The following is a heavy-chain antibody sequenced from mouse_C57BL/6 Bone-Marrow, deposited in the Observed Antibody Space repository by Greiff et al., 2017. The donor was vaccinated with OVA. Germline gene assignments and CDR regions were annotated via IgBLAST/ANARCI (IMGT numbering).Heavy chain of an antibody. CDR3: ARDPHYYGSSGFAY. CDR2: ISDGGSYT. V-gene: IGHV5-4*01. J-gene: IGHJ3*01. CDR1: GFTFSSYA. D-gene: IGHD1-1*01. Sequence: EVQGVESGGGLVKPGGSLKLSCAASGFTFSSYAMSWVRQTPEKRLEWVATISDGGSYTYYPDNVKGRFTISRDNAKNNLYLQMSHLKSEDTAMYYCARDPHYYGSSGFAYWGQGTLVTVSA.